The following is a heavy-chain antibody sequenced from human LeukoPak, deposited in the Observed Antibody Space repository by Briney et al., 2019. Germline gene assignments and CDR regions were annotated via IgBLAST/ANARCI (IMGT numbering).Heavy chain of an antibody. CDR2: ISAYNGNT. CDR3: ARIPSHFFGVVTWGSGYMDV. J-gene: IGHJ6*03. CDR1: GYTFTSYG. Sequence: GASVKVSCKASGYTFTSYGISWVRQAPGQGLEWMGWISAYNGNTNYAQKLQGRVTMTTDTSTSTAYMELRSLRSDDTAVYYCARIPSHFFGVVTWGSGYMDVWGKGTTVTVSS. D-gene: IGHD3-3*01. V-gene: IGHV1-18*01.